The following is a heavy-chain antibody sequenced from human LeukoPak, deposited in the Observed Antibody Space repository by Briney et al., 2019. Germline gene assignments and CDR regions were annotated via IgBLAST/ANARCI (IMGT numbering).Heavy chain of an antibody. CDR3: ARGLYYDSSGYEPLEY. J-gene: IGHJ4*02. CDR2: ISSSSYI. D-gene: IGHD3-22*01. V-gene: IGHV3-21*01. CDR1: GFTFSSYS. Sequence: GGSLRLSCAASGFTFSSYSMNWVRQAPGKGLEWVSSISSSSYIYYADSVKGRFTISRDNAKNSLYLQMNILRAEDTAVYYCARGLYYDSSGYEPLEYWGQRTLVTVSS.